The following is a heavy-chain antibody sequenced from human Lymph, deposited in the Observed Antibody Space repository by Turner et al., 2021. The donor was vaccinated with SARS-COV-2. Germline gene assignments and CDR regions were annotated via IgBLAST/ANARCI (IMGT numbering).Heavy chain of an antibody. CDR3: ARYGSGGYFYYGLDV. CDR1: GFTFSTNA. Sequence: QVQLVESGGGVVQPGRSLRLPCAASGFTFSTNAIHWVRKAEGKGLEWVAVISYDGSNKYYADSVKGRFTISRDNSKNTLYLQMNSLRAEDTAVYYCARYGSGGYFYYGLDVWGQGTTVTVSS. J-gene: IGHJ6*02. CDR2: ISYDGSNK. V-gene: IGHV3-30*04. D-gene: IGHD3-10*01.